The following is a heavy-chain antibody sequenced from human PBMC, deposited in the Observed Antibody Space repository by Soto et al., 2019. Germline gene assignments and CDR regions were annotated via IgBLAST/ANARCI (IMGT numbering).Heavy chain of an antibody. J-gene: IGHJ5*02. CDR1: GGSIGSGDYY. CDR3: ARVYFRSVLLWFGSHSQFDP. D-gene: IGHD3-10*01. V-gene: IGHV4-30-4*01. CDR2: IYYSGST. Sequence: KSSETLSLTCTVSGGSIGSGDYYWSWIRQPPGKGLEWIGYIYYSGSTYYNPSLKSRVTISVDTSKNQFSLKLSSVTAADTAVYYCARVYFRSVLLWFGSHSQFDPWGQGTLVTVSS.